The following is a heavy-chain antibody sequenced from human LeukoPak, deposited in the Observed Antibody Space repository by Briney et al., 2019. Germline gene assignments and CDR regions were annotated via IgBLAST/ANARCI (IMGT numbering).Heavy chain of an antibody. V-gene: IGHV4-59*01. D-gene: IGHD2-21*02. CDR2: IFYSGTT. Sequence: PSETLSLTCTVSGGSISSYYWSWIRQPPGKGLEWIGFIFYSGTTNYNPSLKSRVTISVDTSKNHFSLKLSSVTAADTAVYYCARLRGGDYSSYNWFDPWGQGTLVTVSS. CDR1: GGSISSYY. CDR3: ARLRGGDYSSYNWFDP. J-gene: IGHJ5*02.